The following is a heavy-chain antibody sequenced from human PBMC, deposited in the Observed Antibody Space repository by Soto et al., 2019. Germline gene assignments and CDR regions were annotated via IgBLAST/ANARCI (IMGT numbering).Heavy chain of an antibody. J-gene: IGHJ4*01. CDR3: ARGEQYSGRIFDY. CDR1: GDSVSSNSAG. V-gene: IGHV6-1*01. CDR2: TYYRSKWYY. D-gene: IGHD1-26*01. Sequence: SQALSLTCAITGDSVSSNSAGWSWVRQSPSRGLEWLGRTYYRSKWYYEYAVSVRGRITINPDTSKNQYSLQLNSVTPEDTAVYFCARGEQYSGRIFDYWGQGTLVTVSS.